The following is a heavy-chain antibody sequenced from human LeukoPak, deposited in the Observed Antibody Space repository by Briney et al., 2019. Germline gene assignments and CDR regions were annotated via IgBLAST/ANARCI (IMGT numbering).Heavy chain of an antibody. J-gene: IGHJ4*02. Sequence: PSETLSLTCAVYGGSFSGYYWSWIRQPPGKGLEWIGEINHSGSTNYNPSLKSRVTMSVDTSKNQFSLILSSVTAADTAVYYCARSYYYDTSGYYYWGQGTLVTVSS. D-gene: IGHD3-22*01. V-gene: IGHV4-34*01. CDR1: GGSFSGYY. CDR3: ARSYYYDTSGYYY. CDR2: INHSGST.